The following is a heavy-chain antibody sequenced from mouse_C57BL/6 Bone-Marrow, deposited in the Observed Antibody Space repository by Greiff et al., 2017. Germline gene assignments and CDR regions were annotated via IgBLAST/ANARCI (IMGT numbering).Heavy chain of an antibody. CDR1: GYAFSSSW. V-gene: IGHV1-82*01. D-gene: IGHD1-1*01. CDR2: IYPGDGDT. CDR3: ARDYGSSYNY. Sequence: VQLVESGPELVKPGASVKISCKASGYAFSSSWMNWVKQRPGTGLEWIGRIYPGDGDTTYNGKFKGKATLTADKSSSTAYMQLSSLTSEDSAVYFCARDYGSSYNYWGQGTTLTVSS. J-gene: IGHJ2*01.